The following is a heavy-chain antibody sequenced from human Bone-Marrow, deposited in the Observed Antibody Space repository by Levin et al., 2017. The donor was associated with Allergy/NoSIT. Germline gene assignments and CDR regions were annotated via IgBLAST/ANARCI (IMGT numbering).Heavy chain of an antibody. CDR3: ARGWFGELLSH. V-gene: IGHV3-53*01. CDR1: GFTVSSNY. J-gene: IGHJ4*02. Sequence: GGSLRLSCAASGFTVSSNYMSWVRQAPGKGPEWVSVIYSGGCTYYADSVKGRFTISRDNSKNTLYLQMNSLRAEDTAVYYCARGWFGELLSHWGQGTLVTVSS. CDR2: IYSGGCT. D-gene: IGHD3-10*01.